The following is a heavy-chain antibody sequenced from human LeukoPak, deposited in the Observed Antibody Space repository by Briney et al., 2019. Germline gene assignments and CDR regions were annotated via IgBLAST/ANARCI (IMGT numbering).Heavy chain of an antibody. J-gene: IGHJ4*02. Sequence: GGSLRLSCAASGFAFSSYGMSWVRQAPGKGLEWVAAISASGSKSHYSDSVKGRFTISRDNAKNSLYLQMNSLRAEDTALYYCAKDPGEGWGQGTLVTVSS. CDR2: ISASGSKS. CDR3: AKDPGEG. V-gene: IGHV3-23*01. CDR1: GFAFSSYG.